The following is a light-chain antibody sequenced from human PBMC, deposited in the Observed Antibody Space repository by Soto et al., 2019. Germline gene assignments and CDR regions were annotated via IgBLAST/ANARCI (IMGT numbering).Light chain of an antibody. V-gene: IGLV1-40*01. CDR3: QSYDSSPSGSRV. Sequence: QSVLTQPPSVSGAPGQRVTISCTGSRTNIGAGYNVQWYQQVPGTAPKLLIYANNNRPSGVPDRFSGSKSGTSASLAITGLQAEDEADYYCQSYDSSPSGSRVFGGGTKL. CDR1: RTNIGAGYN. J-gene: IGLJ2*01. CDR2: ANN.